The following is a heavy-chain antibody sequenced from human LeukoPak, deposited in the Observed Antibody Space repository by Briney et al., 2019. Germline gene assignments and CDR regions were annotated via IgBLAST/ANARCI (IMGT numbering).Heavy chain of an antibody. CDR2: INPSGGST. J-gene: IGHJ4*02. CDR1: GYTFTGYY. V-gene: IGHV1-46*01. CDR3: ARALLNNYGDY. Sequence: ASVKVSCKASGYTFTGYYMQWVRQAPGQGLEWMGIINPSGGSTSYAQRFQGRVTITRNTSISTAYMELSSLRSEDTAVYYCARALLNNYGDYWGQGTLVTVSS.